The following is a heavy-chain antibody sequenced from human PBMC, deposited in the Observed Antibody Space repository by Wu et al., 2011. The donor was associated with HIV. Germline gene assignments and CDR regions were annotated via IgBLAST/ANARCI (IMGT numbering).Heavy chain of an antibody. D-gene: IGHD5-24*01. CDR1: GGTFSNYA. Sequence: QVQLVQSGAEVKKPGSSVKVSCKASGGTFSNYAISWVRQAPGQGLEWMGGITPIFATVNYAQKFQGRVTITTDESTSTAYMELSSLRSEDTAVYYCASPAGGWLQSGVGDAFDIWGQGTNRSPSLQ. V-gene: IGHV1-69*01. J-gene: IGHJ3*02. CDR3: ASPAGGWLQSGVGDAFDI. CDR2: ITPIFATV.